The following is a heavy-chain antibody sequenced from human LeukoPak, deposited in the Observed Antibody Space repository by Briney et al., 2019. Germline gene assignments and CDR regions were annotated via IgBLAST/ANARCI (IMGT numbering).Heavy chain of an antibody. V-gene: IGHV3-23*01. CDR1: GFTFSSYA. Sequence: GGSLRLSCAASGFTFSSYAMSWVRQAPGKGLEWVSAISGSGDSTYYEVPVKGRFTISRDNSKNMLYLQMSSLRAKDTAVYYCATEARQVSGIVSARDYWGQGTLVTVSS. J-gene: IGHJ4*02. D-gene: IGHD6-13*01. CDR2: ISGSGDST. CDR3: ATEARQVSGIVSARDY.